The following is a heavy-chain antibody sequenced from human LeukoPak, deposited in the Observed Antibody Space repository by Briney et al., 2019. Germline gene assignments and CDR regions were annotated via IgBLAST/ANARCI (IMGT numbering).Heavy chain of an antibody. CDR2: ISWDGAST. J-gene: IGHJ4*02. CDR3: TRGLVGNILAFAY. D-gene: IGHD1-26*01. CDR1: GFTFEDYT. Sequence: PGGSLRLSCAASGFTFEDYTINWVRQAPGKGLEWVALISWDGASTFYADSVKGRFTLSRDNSQNSLFLQMNSLRTEDSALYYCTRGLVGNILAFAYWGQGTLVTVSS. V-gene: IGHV3-43*01.